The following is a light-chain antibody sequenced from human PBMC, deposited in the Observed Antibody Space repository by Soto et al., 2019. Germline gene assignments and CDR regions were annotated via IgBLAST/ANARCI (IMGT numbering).Light chain of an antibody. CDR1: QSISWW. CDR3: QQYNDYPWT. V-gene: IGKV1-5*01. J-gene: IGKJ1*01. CDR2: DVS. Sequence: DIQITQSPSTLSASVGDRVTITCRASQSISWWLAWYQQKPGKAPNLLIYDVSTLQSGVPSRFSGSGSGTEFTLTISRLQPDDFATYSCQQYNDYPWTFGQGTKVDIK.